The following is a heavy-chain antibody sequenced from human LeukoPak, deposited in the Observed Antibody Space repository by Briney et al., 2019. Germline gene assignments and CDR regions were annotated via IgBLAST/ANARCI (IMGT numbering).Heavy chain of an antibody. J-gene: IGHJ4*02. CDR3: ARDKVGSSWYRVAPNYFDY. CDR1: GFFFNSYE. D-gene: IGHD6-13*01. V-gene: IGHV3-48*03. Sequence: PGGSLRLSCAASGFFFNSYEMNWVRQAPGKGLEWVSYISGSGSTIYYADSVKGRFTISRDNAKNSLYLQMNSLRAEDTAIHYCARDKVGSSWYRVAPNYFDYWGQGTLVTVSS. CDR2: ISGSGSTI.